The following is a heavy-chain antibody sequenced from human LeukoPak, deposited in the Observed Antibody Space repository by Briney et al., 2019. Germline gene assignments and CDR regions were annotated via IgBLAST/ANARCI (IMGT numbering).Heavy chain of an antibody. Sequence: GGSLRLSCAVSGITFSSYGMSWVRQAPGKGLEWVSSISGSSSYIYYADSVKGRFTISRGNAKNSLYLQMNSLRAEDTAVYYCARDRIAVAATETSFDYWGQGTLVTVSS. J-gene: IGHJ4*02. CDR3: ARDRIAVAATETSFDY. V-gene: IGHV3-21*01. CDR1: GITFSSYG. D-gene: IGHD6-19*01. CDR2: ISGSSSYI.